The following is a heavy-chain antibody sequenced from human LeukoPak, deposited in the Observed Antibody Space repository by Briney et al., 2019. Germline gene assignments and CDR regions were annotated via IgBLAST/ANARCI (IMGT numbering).Heavy chain of an antibody. CDR3: ATGHSSGWYYFDY. J-gene: IGHJ4*02. D-gene: IGHD6-19*01. Sequence: ASVKVSCKVSGYTLTELSMHWVRQAPGKGLEWMGGFDPEDGETIYAQKFQGRVTMTEDTSTDTAYMELSSLRSENTAVYYCATGHSSGWYYFDYWGQGTLVTVSS. V-gene: IGHV1-24*01. CDR1: GYTLTELS. CDR2: FDPEDGET.